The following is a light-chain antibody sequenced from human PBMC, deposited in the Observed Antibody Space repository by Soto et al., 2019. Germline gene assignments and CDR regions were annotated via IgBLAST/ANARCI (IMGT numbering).Light chain of an antibody. Sequence: QSALTQPASVSGSDGQSITISCTGTSSDVGGYNYVSWYQQHPGKAPKLMIYEVSNRPSGVSNRFSGAKSDNTASLTISGLQGDDEADYYCSSYTSNNTFYVFGTGTKVTVL. CDR1: SSDVGGYNY. J-gene: IGLJ1*01. CDR3: SSYTSNNTFYV. CDR2: EVS. V-gene: IGLV2-14*01.